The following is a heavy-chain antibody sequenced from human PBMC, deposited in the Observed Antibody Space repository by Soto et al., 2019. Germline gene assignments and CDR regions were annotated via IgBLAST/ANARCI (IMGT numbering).Heavy chain of an antibody. CDR2: ITESGDGT. CDR1: GFTFSSSA. D-gene: IGHD3-16*01. J-gene: IGHJ4*02. Sequence: GGSLRLSCLTSGFTFSSSAMTWVRQAPGKGLDWVSAITESGDGTFYADSVKGRFTISRDNSKNTLFLQMNSLTIEDTAIYYCATSIGALNEYWGEGILVTVSS. V-gene: IGHV3-23*01. CDR3: ATSIGALNEY.